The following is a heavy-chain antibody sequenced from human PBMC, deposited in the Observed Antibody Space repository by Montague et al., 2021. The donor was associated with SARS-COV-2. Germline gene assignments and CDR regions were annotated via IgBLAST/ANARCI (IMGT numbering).Heavy chain of an antibody. CDR1: GFTFSSYA. Sequence: SLRLSCAASGFTFSSYAMHWFRQAPGKGLEWVAVISYDGSNKYYADSVKGRFTIPRDNSKNTLYLQMNSLRAEDTAVYYCARELADYGMDVWGQGTTVTVSS. J-gene: IGHJ6*02. CDR2: ISYDGSNK. CDR3: ARELADYGMDV. V-gene: IGHV3-30-3*01.